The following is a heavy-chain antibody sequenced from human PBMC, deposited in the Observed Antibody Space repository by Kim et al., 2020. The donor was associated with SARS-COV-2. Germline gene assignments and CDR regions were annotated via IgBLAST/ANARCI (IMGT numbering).Heavy chain of an antibody. V-gene: IGHV1-3*01. CDR3: AREGHSSGSLGFDF. Sequence: YSLKRQGRFTIARDTSASTICMELSSLRSEDTAVYYCAREGHSSGSLGFDFWGQGTLVTVSS. J-gene: IGHJ4*02. D-gene: IGHD3-22*01.